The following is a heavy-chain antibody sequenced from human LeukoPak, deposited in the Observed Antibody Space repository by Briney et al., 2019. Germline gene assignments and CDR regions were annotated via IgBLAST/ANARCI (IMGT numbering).Heavy chain of an antibody. CDR3: ARVPYSSGWYKLGY. CDR2: INPNSGGT. V-gene: IGHV1-2*02. Sequence: ASVKVSCKASGYTFTGYYMHWVRQAPGQGLEWMRWINPNSGGTNYAQKFQGRVTMTRDTSTSTAYMELSRLRSDDTAVYYCARVPYSSGWYKLGYWGQGTLVTVSS. J-gene: IGHJ4*02. CDR1: GYTFTGYY. D-gene: IGHD6-19*01.